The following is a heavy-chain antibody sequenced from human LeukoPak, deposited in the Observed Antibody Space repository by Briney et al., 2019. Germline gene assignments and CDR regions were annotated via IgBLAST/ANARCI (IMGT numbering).Heavy chain of an antibody. CDR3: ARARGTGGYYFDY. V-gene: IGHV3-48*03. CDR1: GFTFSNYE. Sequence: PGGSLRLSCAASGFTFSNYEFNWVRQAPGKGLEWVSYISSSGRNIYYADSVKGRFTISRDNSKNTLYLQMNSLRAEDTAVYYCARARGTGGYYFDYWGQGTLVTVSS. D-gene: IGHD4-23*01. J-gene: IGHJ4*02. CDR2: ISSSGRNI.